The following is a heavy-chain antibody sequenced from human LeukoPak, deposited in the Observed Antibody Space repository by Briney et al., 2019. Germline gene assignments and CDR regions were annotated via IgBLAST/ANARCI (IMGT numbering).Heavy chain of an antibody. D-gene: IGHD3-22*01. CDR3: ARDSYDSSGYYYLPLDY. V-gene: IGHV1-18*01. CDR1: GYTFTSYG. J-gene: IGHJ4*02. Sequence: ASVRVSCKASGYTFTSYGISWVRQAPGQGLEWMGWISAYNGNTNYAQKLQGRVTMTTDTSTSTAYTELRSLRSDDTAVYYCARDSYDSSGYYYLPLDYWGQGTLVTVSS. CDR2: ISAYNGNT.